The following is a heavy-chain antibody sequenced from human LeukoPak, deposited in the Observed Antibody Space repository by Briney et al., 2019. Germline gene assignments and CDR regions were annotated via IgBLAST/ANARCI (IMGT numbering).Heavy chain of an antibody. CDR1: GFTFSTSW. V-gene: IGHV3-7*01. D-gene: IGHD3/OR15-3a*01. J-gene: IGHJ3*01. CDR3: ARERAGWTPEDAVDV. Sequence: SGGSLRLSCTASGFTFSTSWVTWVRQAPGKGLEWVANINQDGSVKYYMDSVKGRFTISRDNAKNSLYLQMNRLRAEDTAVYYCARERAGWTPEDAVDVWGQGTMVTVS. CDR2: INQDGSVK.